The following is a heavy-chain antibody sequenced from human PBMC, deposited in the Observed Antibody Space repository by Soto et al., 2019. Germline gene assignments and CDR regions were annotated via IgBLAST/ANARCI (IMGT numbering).Heavy chain of an antibody. CDR1: GYTFTSYG. Sequence: AAVKVSCKASGYTFTSYGISWVRQAPGQGLEWMGWIRAYNGYTNYAQKFQGRVTVTTDTSTSTAYMELRNLISDDTAIYYCARASDGYRSGWYVGYFDFWGQGTLVTVSS. V-gene: IGHV1-18*04. CDR3: ARASDGYRSGWYVGYFDF. J-gene: IGHJ4*02. D-gene: IGHD6-19*01. CDR2: IRAYNGYT.